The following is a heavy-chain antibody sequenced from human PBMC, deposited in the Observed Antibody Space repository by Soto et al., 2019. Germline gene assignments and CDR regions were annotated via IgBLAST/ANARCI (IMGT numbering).Heavy chain of an antibody. V-gene: IGHV3-30*18. D-gene: IGHD4-17*01. CDR1: GFTFSSYG. CDR2: ISYDGSNK. Sequence: GSLRLSCAASGFTFSSYGMHWVRQAPGKGLEWVAVISYDGSNKYYADSVKGRFTISRDNSKNTLYLQMNSLRAEDMAVYYCAKTLERGGDYVSLCTYSTCTDVWGQGTTVTVSS. J-gene: IGHJ6*02. CDR3: AKTLERGGDYVSLCTYSTCTDV.